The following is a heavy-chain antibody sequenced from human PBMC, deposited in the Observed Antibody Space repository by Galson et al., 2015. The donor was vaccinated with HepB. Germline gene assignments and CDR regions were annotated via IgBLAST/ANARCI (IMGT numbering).Heavy chain of an antibody. D-gene: IGHD6-13*01. Sequence: SVKVSCKASGYTFTSYYMHWVRQAPGQGLEWMGIINPSGGSTSYAQKFQGRVTMTRDTSTSTVYMELSSLRSEDTAVYYCASGIAAAGYYYYGMDVWGQGTTVTVSS. J-gene: IGHJ6*02. CDR2: INPSGGST. V-gene: IGHV1-46*01. CDR1: GYTFTSYY. CDR3: ASGIAAAGYYYYGMDV.